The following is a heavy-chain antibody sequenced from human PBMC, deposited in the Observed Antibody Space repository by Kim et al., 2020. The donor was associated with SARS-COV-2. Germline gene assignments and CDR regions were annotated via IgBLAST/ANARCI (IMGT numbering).Heavy chain of an antibody. V-gene: IGHV3-30*18. CDR3: AKDSGWADY. J-gene: IGHJ4*02. CDR1: GFTFSSYG. Sequence: GGSLRLSCAASGFTFSSYGMHWVRQAPGKGLEWVAVISYDGSNKYYADSVKGRFTISRDNSKNTLYLQMNSLRAEDTAVYYCAKDSGWADYWGQGTLVTVSS. D-gene: IGHD1-26*01. CDR2: ISYDGSNK.